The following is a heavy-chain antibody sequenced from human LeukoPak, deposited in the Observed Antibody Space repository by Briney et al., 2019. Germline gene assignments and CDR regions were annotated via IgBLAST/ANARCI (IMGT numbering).Heavy chain of an antibody. J-gene: IGHJ4*02. Sequence: GGSLRLYCAASGFTFSSYSMNWVRQAPGKGLEWVSYISSSSSTIYYADSVKGRFTISRDNAKNLLYLQMNSLRDEDTAVYYCARVHDYVWGSYRLRYYFDYWGQGTLVTVSS. V-gene: IGHV3-48*02. D-gene: IGHD3-16*02. CDR1: GFTFSSYS. CDR3: ARVHDYVWGSYRLRYYFDY. CDR2: ISSSSSTI.